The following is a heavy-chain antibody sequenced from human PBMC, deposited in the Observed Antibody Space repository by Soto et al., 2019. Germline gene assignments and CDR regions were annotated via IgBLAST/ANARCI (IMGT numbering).Heavy chain of an antibody. J-gene: IGHJ5*02. Sequence: ASVKVSCKASGYTFTSYGISWVRQAPGQGLEWMGWISAYNGNTNYAQKLQGRVTMTTDTSTSTAYMELRSLRSDDTAVYYCARDPSVAVAGPKEGWFDPWAQGTLVTVAS. CDR1: GYTFTSYG. V-gene: IGHV1-18*01. CDR3: ARDPSVAVAGPKEGWFDP. D-gene: IGHD6-19*01. CDR2: ISAYNGNT.